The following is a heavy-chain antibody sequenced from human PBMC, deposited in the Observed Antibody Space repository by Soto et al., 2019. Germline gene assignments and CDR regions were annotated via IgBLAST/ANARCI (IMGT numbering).Heavy chain of an antibody. CDR1: GYTFTSYA. D-gene: IGHD3-10*01. J-gene: IGHJ4*02. Sequence: ASVKVSCKACGYTFTSYAMHCVRQAPRQRLEWMGWINAGNGNTKYSQKFQGRVTITRDTSASTAYMELSSLRSEDTAVYYCARVPGSGGGSGSYRLAKAFDYWGQGTLVTVSS. CDR2: INAGNGNT. V-gene: IGHV1-3*01. CDR3: ARVPGSGGGSGSYRLAKAFDY.